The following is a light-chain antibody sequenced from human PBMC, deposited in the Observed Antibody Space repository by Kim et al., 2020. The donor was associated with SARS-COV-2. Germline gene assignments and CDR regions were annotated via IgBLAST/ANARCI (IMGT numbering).Light chain of an antibody. J-gene: IGLJ3*02. Sequence: QSALTQPRSVSGSPGQSFTISCTGTSSDVGGYNYVSWYQQHPGKAPKLMIYDVIKRPSGVPDHFSGSKSGNTASLTISGLQAEDEADYYCCSYAGSYTHWVFGGGTQLTVL. V-gene: IGLV2-11*01. CDR1: SSDVGGYNY. CDR3: CSYAGSYTHWV. CDR2: DVI.